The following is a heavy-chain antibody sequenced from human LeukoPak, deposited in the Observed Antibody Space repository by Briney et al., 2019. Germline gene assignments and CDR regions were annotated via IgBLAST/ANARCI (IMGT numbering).Heavy chain of an antibody. CDR3: ARDGKAVAVAFDI. V-gene: IGHV3-48*03. Sequence: GGSLRLSCAASGFTFSSYEMNWVRQAPGKGLEWVSYISSSGSNIKYADSVKGRFTISRGNAKNSVYLQMNSLRAEDTAVYYCARDGKAVAVAFDIWGQGTMVTVSS. D-gene: IGHD6-19*01. J-gene: IGHJ3*02. CDR2: ISSSGSNI. CDR1: GFTFSSYE.